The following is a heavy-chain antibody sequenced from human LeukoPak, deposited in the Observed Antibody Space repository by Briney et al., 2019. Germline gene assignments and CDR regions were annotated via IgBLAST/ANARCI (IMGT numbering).Heavy chain of an antibody. J-gene: IGHJ5*02. CDR2: INHSGST. D-gene: IGHD1-26*01. Sequence: PETLSLTCAVYGGSFSGYYWSWIRQPPGKGLEWIGEINHSGSTNYNPSLKSRVTMSVDTSKNQFSLRLTSVTAADTAVYYCTRHLPGATWFDPWGQGTQVTVSS. CDR3: TRHLPGATWFDP. V-gene: IGHV4-34*01. CDR1: GGSFSGYY.